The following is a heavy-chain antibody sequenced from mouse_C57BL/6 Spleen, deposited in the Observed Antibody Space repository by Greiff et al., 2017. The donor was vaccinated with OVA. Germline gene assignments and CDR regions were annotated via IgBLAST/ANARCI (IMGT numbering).Heavy chain of an antibody. J-gene: IGHJ1*03. CDR2: IDPSDSST. CDR3: ASGGGYGSSSHWYFDV. Sequence: VQLQQPGAELVMPGASVKLSCKASGYTFTSYWMHWVKQRPGQGLEWIGEIDPSDSSTNYNQKFKGKSTLTVDKSSSTAYMQLSSLTSEDSAVYYCASGGGYGSSSHWYFDVWGTGTTVTVSS. D-gene: IGHD1-1*01. V-gene: IGHV1-69*01. CDR1: GYTFTSYW.